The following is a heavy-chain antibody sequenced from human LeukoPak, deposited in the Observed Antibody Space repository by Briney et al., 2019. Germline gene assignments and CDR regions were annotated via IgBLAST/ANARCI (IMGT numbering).Heavy chain of an antibody. CDR2: MNPNSGNT. Sequence: ASVKVSCKASGYTFTSYDINWVRQATGQGLEWMGWMNPNSGNTGYAQKFQGRVTMTRNTFISTAYMELSSLRSEDTAVYYCARTRGQGRHNWFDPWGQGTLVTVSS. V-gene: IGHV1-8*01. J-gene: IGHJ5*02. CDR1: GYTFTSYD. D-gene: IGHD3-10*01. CDR3: ARTRGQGRHNWFDP.